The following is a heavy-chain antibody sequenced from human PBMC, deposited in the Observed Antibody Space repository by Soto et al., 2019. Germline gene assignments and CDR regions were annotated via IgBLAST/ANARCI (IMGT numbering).Heavy chain of an antibody. V-gene: IGHV1-69*13. CDR3: ATVNKSEQLALFYYMDV. Sequence: SVKVSCKASGGTFSSYAISWVRQAPGQGLEWMGGIIPIFGTANYAQKFQGRVTITADESTSTAYMELSSLRSEDTAVYYCATVNKSEQLALFYYMDVWGKGTTVTVSS. D-gene: IGHD6-13*01. CDR2: IIPIFGTA. J-gene: IGHJ6*03. CDR1: GGTFSSYA.